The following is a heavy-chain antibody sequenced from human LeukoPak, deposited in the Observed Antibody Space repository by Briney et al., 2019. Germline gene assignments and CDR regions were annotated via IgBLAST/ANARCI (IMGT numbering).Heavy chain of an antibody. CDR2: IYPGDSDT. CDR3: AREDYGGINDAFDI. J-gene: IGHJ3*02. CDR1: GYTFTNYW. V-gene: IGHV5-51*01. Sequence: GEALKISFQASGYTFTNYWIGWVRPMPGKGLECMGIIYPGDSDTRYSPSFEGQVTISADKSISTAYLQWSSLKASDTAMYYCAREDYGGINDAFDIWGQGTMVTVSS. D-gene: IGHD4-23*01.